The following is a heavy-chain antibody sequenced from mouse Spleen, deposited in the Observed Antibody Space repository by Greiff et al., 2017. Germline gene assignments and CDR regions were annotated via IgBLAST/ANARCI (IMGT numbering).Heavy chain of an antibody. CDR2: IYPSDSET. CDR3: ASYGSSELYAMDY. D-gene: IGHD1-1*01. CDR1: GYTFTSYW. V-gene: IGHV1-52*01. Sequence: VQLQQPGAELVRPGSSVKLSCKASGYTFTSYWMHWVKQRPIQGLEWIGNIYPSDSETHYTQKFKDKATLTVDKSSSTAYMQLSSLTSEDSAVYYCASYGSSELYAMDYWGQGTSVTVSS. J-gene: IGHJ4*01.